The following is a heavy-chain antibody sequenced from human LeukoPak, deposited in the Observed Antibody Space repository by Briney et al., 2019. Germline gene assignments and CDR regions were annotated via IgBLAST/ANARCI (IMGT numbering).Heavy chain of an antibody. CDR2: ISSSGSTI. V-gene: IGHV3-48*03. CDR1: GFTFSSYE. Sequence: GGSLRLSCAASGFTFSSYEMNWVRQAPGKGLEWVSYISSSGSTIYYADSVKGRFTISRDNDKNSLYLQMNSLRAEDTAIYYCATYRQIQVSFEFWGQGTLVTVSS. J-gene: IGHJ4*02. D-gene: IGHD5-18*01. CDR3: ATYRQIQVSFEF.